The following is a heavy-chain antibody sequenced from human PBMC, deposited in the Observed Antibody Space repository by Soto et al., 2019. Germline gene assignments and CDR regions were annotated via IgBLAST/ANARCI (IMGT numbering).Heavy chain of an antibody. Sequence: SETLSLTCTVSGGSISSGISYWSWIRQHPGKGLEWIGHVYYSGSSYYNPSLKSRVFISVDTSKNQFSLKLSSVTAADTAVYFCAIYDSSGSRGFQHWGQGTLVTGSS. CDR1: GGSISSGISY. CDR2: VYYSGSS. J-gene: IGHJ1*01. V-gene: IGHV4-31*03. D-gene: IGHD3-22*01. CDR3: AIYDSSGSRGFQH.